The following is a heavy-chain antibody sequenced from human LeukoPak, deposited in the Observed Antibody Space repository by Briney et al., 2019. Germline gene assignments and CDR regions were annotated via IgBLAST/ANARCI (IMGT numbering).Heavy chain of an antibody. CDR2: IYYSGST. CDR3: ARGPLLWFGEFHTPNNWFDP. CDR1: GGSISSYY. Sequence: PSETLSLTCTVSGGSISSYYWSWIRQPPGKGLEWIGYIYYSGSTNYNPSLKSRVTISVDTSKNQFSLKLSSVTAADTAVYYCARGPLLWFGEFHTPNNWFDPWGQGTLVTVSS. D-gene: IGHD3-10*01. J-gene: IGHJ5*02. V-gene: IGHV4-59*01.